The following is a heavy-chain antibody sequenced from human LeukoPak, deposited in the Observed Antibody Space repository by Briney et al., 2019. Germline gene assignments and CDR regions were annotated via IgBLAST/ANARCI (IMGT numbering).Heavy chain of an antibody. Sequence: GGSLRLSCAASGFTFSSYAMSWARQAPGKGLEWVSAISGSGGSTYYADSVKGRFTISRDNSKNTLYLQMNSLRAEDTAVYYCAKDSTPTIVVVPAAWFDPWGQGTLVTVSS. CDR3: AKDSTPTIVVVPAAWFDP. V-gene: IGHV3-23*01. D-gene: IGHD2-2*01. J-gene: IGHJ5*02. CDR2: ISGSGGST. CDR1: GFTFSSYA.